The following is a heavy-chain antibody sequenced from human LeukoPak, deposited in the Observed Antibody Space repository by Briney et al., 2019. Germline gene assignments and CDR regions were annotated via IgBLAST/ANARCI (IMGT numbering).Heavy chain of an antibody. CDR1: GFTFSSYW. Sequence: GGSLRLSCAASGFTFSSYWMHWVRQVPGKGPVWVSRINSDGSSTTYVDSVKGRFTISRDNAKNTLYLQMNSLRAEDTAVYYCARDIGYSGSYYVWPTPNFDYWGQGTLVTVSS. J-gene: IGHJ4*02. V-gene: IGHV3-74*01. CDR2: INSDGSST. D-gene: IGHD1-26*01. CDR3: ARDIGYSGSYYVWPTPNFDY.